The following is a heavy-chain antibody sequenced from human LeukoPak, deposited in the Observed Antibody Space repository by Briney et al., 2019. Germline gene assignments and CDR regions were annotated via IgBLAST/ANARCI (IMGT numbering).Heavy chain of an antibody. D-gene: IGHD2/OR15-2a*01. CDR1: GFAFSSYA. J-gene: IGHJ5*02. V-gene: IGHV3-30*04. Sequence: PGGSLRLSCAASGFAFSSYAMHWVRQAPGKGLEWVVVISNDGRNKHYADSVKGRFTISRDNSKNTLYLQMNSLRAEDTAVYYCTRGISGNWFDPWGQGTLVTVSS. CDR2: ISNDGRNK. CDR3: TRGISGNWFDP.